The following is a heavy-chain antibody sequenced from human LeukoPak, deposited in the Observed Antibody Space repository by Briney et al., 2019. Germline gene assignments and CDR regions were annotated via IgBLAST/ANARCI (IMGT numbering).Heavy chain of an antibody. CDR3: ASPGWEFGSGSDNDAFDI. CDR2: IYSGDST. D-gene: IGHD3-10*01. CDR1: GFTVSSNY. J-gene: IGHJ3*02. V-gene: IGHV3-66*01. Sequence: SGGSLRLSCAASGFTVSSNYMSWVRQAPGKGLEWVSVIYSGDSTYYADSVKGRFTISRDNSKNTLYLQMNSLRAEDTAVYYCASPGWEFGSGSDNDAFDIWGQGTMVTVSS.